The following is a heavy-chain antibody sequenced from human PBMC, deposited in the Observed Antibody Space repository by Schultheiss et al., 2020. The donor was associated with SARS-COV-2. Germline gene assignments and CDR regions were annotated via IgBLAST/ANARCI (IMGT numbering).Heavy chain of an antibody. J-gene: IGHJ3*02. CDR1: GGSISSYY. Sequence: SQTLSLTCTVSGGSISSYYWGWIRQPPGKGLEWIGSIYHSGSTYYNPSLKSRVTISVDTSKNQFSLKLSSVTAADTAVYYCARERLRSWGIDAFDIWGQGTMVTVSS. CDR3: ARERLRSWGIDAFDI. D-gene: IGHD3-16*01. CDR2: IYHSGST. V-gene: IGHV4-39*07.